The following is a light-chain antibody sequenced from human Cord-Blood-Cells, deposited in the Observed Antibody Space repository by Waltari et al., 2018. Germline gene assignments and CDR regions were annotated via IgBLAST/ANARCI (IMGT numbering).Light chain of an antibody. Sequence: QSALTQPASVSGSPGQSITISCTGTSSDVGGYNYVSWCQQHPGKAPKLMIYDVSNRPSGVSNRFSGSKSGNTASLTISGLQAEDEADYYCSSYTSSRVFGGGTKLTVL. CDR1: SSDVGGYNY. CDR2: DVS. J-gene: IGLJ3*02. CDR3: SSYTSSRV. V-gene: IGLV2-14*03.